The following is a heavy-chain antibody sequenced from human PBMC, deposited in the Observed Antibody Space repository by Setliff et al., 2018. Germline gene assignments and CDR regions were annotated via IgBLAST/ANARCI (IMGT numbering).Heavy chain of an antibody. V-gene: IGHV1-46*01. Sequence: ASVKVSCKASGYTFTNYHMHWVRQAPGQGLEWMGIINPSGGRTSYAQKFQGRVTMTRDTSTSTVYMELSSLRSDDTAVYYCARGIAATGTGEAFDVWGQGTKVTVS. D-gene: IGHD6-13*01. CDR1: GYTFTNYH. J-gene: IGHJ3*01. CDR3: ARGIAATGTGEAFDV. CDR2: INPSGGRT.